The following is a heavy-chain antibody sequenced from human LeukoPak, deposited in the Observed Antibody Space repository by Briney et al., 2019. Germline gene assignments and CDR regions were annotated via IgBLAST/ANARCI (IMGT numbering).Heavy chain of an antibody. CDR1: GFTFSSYG. CDR3: AKDGPPTVTRGSFDY. CDR2: ISSDGSNN. D-gene: IGHD4-11*01. Sequence: PGGSLRLSCAASGFTFSSYGLHWVRPAPGKGLEWVALISSDGSNNYYANSVKGRFTISRDNSKNTLYLQMNSLRAEDTAVYYCAKDGPPTVTRGSFDYWGQGTLVTVSS. V-gene: IGHV3-30*18. J-gene: IGHJ4*02.